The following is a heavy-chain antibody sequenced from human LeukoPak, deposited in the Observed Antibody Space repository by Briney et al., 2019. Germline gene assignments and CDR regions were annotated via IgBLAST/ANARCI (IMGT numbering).Heavy chain of an antibody. CDR2: IYYSGTT. CDR1: GGSISNYY. CDR3: ARHGGYSSPYLH. D-gene: IGHD6-13*01. V-gene: IGHV4-59*08. Sequence: NPSETLSLTCTVSGGSISNYYWSWIRQPPGKGLECMGHIYYSGTTNYNPSLKSRVTISVDTSKNQFSLKLSSVTAADTAVYYCARHGGYSSPYLHWGQGTLVTVSS. J-gene: IGHJ1*01.